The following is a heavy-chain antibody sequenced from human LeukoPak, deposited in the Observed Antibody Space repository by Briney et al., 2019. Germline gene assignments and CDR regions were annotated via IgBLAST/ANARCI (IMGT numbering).Heavy chain of an antibody. V-gene: IGHV1-24*01. CDR3: ATRLGQPNPPYYFDY. D-gene: IGHD3-22*01. CDR2: FDPEDGET. J-gene: IGHJ4*02. CDR1: GYTLTELS. Sequence: ASVKVSCKVSGYTLTELSMHWVRQAPGKGLEWMGGFDPEDGETIYAQKFQGRVTMTEDTSTDTAYMELSNLRSEDTAVYYCATRLGQPNPPYYFDYWGQGTLVTVSS.